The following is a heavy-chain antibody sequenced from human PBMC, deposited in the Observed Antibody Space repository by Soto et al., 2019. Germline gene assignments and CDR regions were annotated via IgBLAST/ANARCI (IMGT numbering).Heavy chain of an antibody. V-gene: IGHV1-69*13. CDR2: IIPIFGTA. D-gene: IGHD3-3*01. J-gene: IGHJ3*02. CDR1: GGTFSSYA. Sequence: SVKVSCKASGGTFSSYAISWVRQAPGQGFEWMGGIIPIFGTANYAQKFQGRVTITADESTSTAYMGLSSLRSEDTAVYYCARDRVTIFGVVADAFDIWGQGTMVTVSS. CDR3: ARDRVTIFGVVADAFDI.